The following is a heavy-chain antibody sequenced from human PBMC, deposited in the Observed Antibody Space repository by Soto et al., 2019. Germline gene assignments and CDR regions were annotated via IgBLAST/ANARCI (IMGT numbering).Heavy chain of an antibody. Sequence: QITLKESGPTLVKPTQTLTLTCTFSGFSLSTSGVGVGWIRQPPGKALEWLALIYWDDDKRYSPSLKSRLTTTKDPSKTPVVLTMTNMDPVDTATYYCAHRRRGSYLDSWGQGTLVTVSS. J-gene: IGHJ4*02. CDR1: GFSLSTSGVG. CDR2: IYWDDDK. V-gene: IGHV2-5*02. CDR3: AHRRRGSYLDS. D-gene: IGHD3-16*01.